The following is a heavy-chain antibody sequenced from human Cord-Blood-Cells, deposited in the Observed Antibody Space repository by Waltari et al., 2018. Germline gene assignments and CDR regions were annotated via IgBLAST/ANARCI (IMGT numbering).Heavy chain of an antibody. V-gene: IGHV1-69*09. Sequence: QVQLVQSGAEVQKPGSSVKVSCKDSGGTFSSTPIRWVRQPPGQGLEWMGRIIPILGIANYAQKFQCRGTITADKSTSTAYMELSSLRSEDTAVYYCGGSSQHYYYYYMDVWGKGTTVTVSS. CDR1: GGTFSSTP. D-gene: IGHD3-16*01. CDR3: GGSSQHYYYYYMDV. CDR2: IIPILGIA. J-gene: IGHJ6*03.